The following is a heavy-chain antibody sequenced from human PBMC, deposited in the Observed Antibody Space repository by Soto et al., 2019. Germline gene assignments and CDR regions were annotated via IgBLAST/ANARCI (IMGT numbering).Heavy chain of an antibody. V-gene: IGHV3-23*01. CDR1: GFTFSTYG. CDR3: AARNFEY. CDR2: INGDGAGT. Sequence: EVQILESGGGLVQPGGSLRLSCAASGFTFSTYGLTWVRQAPGKGLEWVPLINGDGAGTYYADSVKGRFTISRDNSKNTLYLQMNSLRAEDTAVYYCAARNFEYWGQGTLVTVSS. J-gene: IGHJ4*02.